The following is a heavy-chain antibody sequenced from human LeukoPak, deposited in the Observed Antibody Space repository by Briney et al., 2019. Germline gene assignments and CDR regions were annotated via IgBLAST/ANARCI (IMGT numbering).Heavy chain of an antibody. CDR1: GFTFSSYS. J-gene: IGHJ5*02. CDR3: ARDGEVGVGRWFDP. D-gene: IGHD1-26*01. CDR2: ISSSNSYI. V-gene: IGHV3-21*01. Sequence: GGSLRLSCAASGFTFSSYSMNWVRQAPGKGLEWVSSISSSNSYIYYADSVKGRFTISRHNAKNSLYLQMNSLRAEDTAVYYCARDGEVGVGRWFDPWGQGTLVTVSS.